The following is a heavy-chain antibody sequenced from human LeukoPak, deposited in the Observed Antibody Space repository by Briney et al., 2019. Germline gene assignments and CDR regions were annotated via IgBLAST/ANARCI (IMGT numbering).Heavy chain of an antibody. CDR2: IIPIFGIA. CDR3: ARAPQGSARIAAAGTDAFDI. CDR1: GGTFSSYA. D-gene: IGHD6-13*01. J-gene: IGHJ3*02. Sequence: EASVTVSCKASGGTFSSYAISWVRQAPGQGLEWMGRIIPIFGIANYAQKFQGRVTITADKATSTAYMELSSLRSEDTAVYYCARAPQGSARIAAAGTDAFDIWGQGTMVTVSS. V-gene: IGHV1-69*04.